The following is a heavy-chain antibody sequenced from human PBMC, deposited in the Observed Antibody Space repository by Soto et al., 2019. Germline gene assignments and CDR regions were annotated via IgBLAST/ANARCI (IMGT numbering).Heavy chain of an antibody. Sequence: ASVKVSCKASGYTFTSYAMNWVRQAPGQRLEWMGWINAGNGNTKYSQKFQGRVTITRDTSASTAYMELSSLRSEDTAVYYCGRDPGYSYGNTSGQGTLVTVSS. CDR1: GYTFTSYA. J-gene: IGHJ5*02. CDR3: GRDPGYSYGNT. CDR2: INAGNGNT. D-gene: IGHD5-18*01. V-gene: IGHV1-3*01.